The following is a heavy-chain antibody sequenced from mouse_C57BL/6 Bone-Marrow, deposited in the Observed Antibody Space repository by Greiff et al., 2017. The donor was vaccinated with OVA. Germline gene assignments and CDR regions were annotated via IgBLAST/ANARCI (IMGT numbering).Heavy chain of an antibody. Sequence: EVQLQQSGPELVKPGASVKISCKASGYSFTGYYMNWVKQSSEKSLEWIGEINPSTGGTTYNQKFKAKATLTVDKSSSTAYMQLKSLTSEDSAVYYCARRGYGNTFDVWGTGTTVTVSS. CDR1: GYSFTGYY. V-gene: IGHV1-42*01. CDR3: ARRGYGNTFDV. J-gene: IGHJ1*03. D-gene: IGHD2-10*02. CDR2: INPSTGGT.